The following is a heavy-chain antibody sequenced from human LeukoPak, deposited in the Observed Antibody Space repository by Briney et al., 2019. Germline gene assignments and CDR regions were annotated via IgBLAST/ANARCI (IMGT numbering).Heavy chain of an antibody. J-gene: IGHJ4*02. CDR2: ISAYNGNT. D-gene: IGHD2-8*01. CDR1: GGTFSSYA. CDR3: AREGYCTNGVCYKDY. V-gene: IGHV1-18*01. Sequence: GASVKVSCKASGGTFSSYAISWVRQAPGQGLEWMGWISAYNGNTNYAQKLQGRVTMTTDTSTSTAYMELRSLRSDDTAVYYCAREGYCTNGVCYKDYWGQGTLVTVSS.